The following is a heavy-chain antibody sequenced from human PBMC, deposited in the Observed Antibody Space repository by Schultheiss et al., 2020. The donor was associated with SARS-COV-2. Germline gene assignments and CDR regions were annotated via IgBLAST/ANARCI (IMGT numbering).Heavy chain of an antibody. D-gene: IGHD3-3*01. J-gene: IGHJ6*03. CDR1: GGSISSYY. V-gene: IGHV4-59*12. CDR3: ARGSTIFGVVIRYYYYYYMDV. CDR2: IYYSGST. Sequence: SETLSLTCTVSGGSISSYYWSWIRQPPGKGLEWIGYIYYSGSTNYNPSLKSRVTISVDTSKNQFSLKLSSVTAADTAVYYCARGSTIFGVVIRYYYYYYMDVWGKGTTVTVSS.